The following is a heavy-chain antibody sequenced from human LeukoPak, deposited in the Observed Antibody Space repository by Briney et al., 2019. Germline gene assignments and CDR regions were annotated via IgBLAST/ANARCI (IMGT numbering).Heavy chain of an antibody. CDR2: INPNSGGT. CDR3: ARDRGIVVVPAAPLGFDY. J-gene: IGHJ4*02. D-gene: IGHD2-2*01. Sequence: ASVKVSCKASGYTFTSYYMHWVRQAPGQGLEWMGWINPNSGGTNYAQKFQGRVTMTRDTSISTAYMELSRLRSDDTAVYYCARDRGIVVVPAAPLGFDYWGQGTLVTVSS. V-gene: IGHV1-2*02. CDR1: GYTFTSYY.